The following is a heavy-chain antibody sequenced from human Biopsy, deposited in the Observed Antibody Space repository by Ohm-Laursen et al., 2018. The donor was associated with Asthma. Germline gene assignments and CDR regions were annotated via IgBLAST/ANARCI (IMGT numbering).Heavy chain of an antibody. Sequence: SVKVSCKASGYTFIGCHIHWMRQAPGQGLEWMGRINPNSGGTNYAQKFQGRVTMTRDTSISTAYMEVSRLRSDDTAVYYCARGQKSAGDRWFDPWGQGTLFTVSS. CDR3: ARGQKSAGDRWFDP. CDR2: INPNSGGT. CDR1: GYTFIGCH. D-gene: IGHD6-13*01. V-gene: IGHV1-2*06. J-gene: IGHJ5*02.